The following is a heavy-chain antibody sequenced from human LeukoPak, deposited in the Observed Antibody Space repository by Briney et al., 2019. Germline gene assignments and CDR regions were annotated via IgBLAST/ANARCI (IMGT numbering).Heavy chain of an antibody. CDR1: GGSFSSYY. CDR2: IYYSGST. CDR3: ARSRGSTYYYDSSGYYYAAA. Sequence: PSETLSLTCAVYGGSFSSYYWSWIRQPPGKGLEWIGYIYYSGSTNYNPSLKSRVTISVDTSKNQFSLKLSSVTAADTAVYYRARSRGSTYYYDSSGYYYAAAWGQGTLVTVSS. J-gene: IGHJ5*02. V-gene: IGHV4-59*01. D-gene: IGHD3-22*01.